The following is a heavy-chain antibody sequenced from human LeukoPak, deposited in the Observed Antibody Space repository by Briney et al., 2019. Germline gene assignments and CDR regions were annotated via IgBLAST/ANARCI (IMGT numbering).Heavy chain of an antibody. Sequence: SETLSHTCTVSGASISAFHWTWFRQPAGKGLEWIGLIYSSGSSLFNPSLKSRVAMSVDLTKNQLSLKLTSVTAADTAMYYCARKDGDYWGRGTLVTVSS. CDR1: GASISAFH. CDR3: ARKDGDY. J-gene: IGHJ4*02. CDR2: IYSSGSS. V-gene: IGHV4-4*07.